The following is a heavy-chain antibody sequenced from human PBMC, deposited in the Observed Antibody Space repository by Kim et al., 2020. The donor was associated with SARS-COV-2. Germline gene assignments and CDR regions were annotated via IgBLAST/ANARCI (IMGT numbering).Heavy chain of an antibody. V-gene: IGHV4-34*01. J-gene: IGHJ4*02. CDR3: ARGHSGYDSSGYSY. Sequence: PSLKSRVTISVDTSKNQFSLKRSSVTAADTAVYYCARGHSGYDSSGYSYWGQGTLVTVSS. D-gene: IGHD3-22*01.